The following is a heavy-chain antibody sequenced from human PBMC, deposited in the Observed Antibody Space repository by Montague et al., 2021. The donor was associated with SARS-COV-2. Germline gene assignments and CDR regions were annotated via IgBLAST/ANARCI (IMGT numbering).Heavy chain of an antibody. J-gene: IGHJ4*02. Sequence: SETLSLTCVVSGGSISSINWWSWVRQPPGKGLEWIGEIYHSGSTNYNPSLKSRVIISVDKSKNQFSLKLSSVTAADTAVHYCARTGYSSGWHSFAYWGQGTLVTVSS. CDR3: ARTGYSSGWHSFAY. D-gene: IGHD6-19*01. V-gene: IGHV4-4*02. CDR2: IYHSGST. CDR1: GGSISSINW.